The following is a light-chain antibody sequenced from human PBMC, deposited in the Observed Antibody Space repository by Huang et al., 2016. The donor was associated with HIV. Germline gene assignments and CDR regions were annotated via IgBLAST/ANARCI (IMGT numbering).Light chain of an antibody. Sequence: DVVMTQAPLSLPVTLGQPASMFCKSSQSLVSSDGDTDLNWFQQRPGQAPRRLMYQVSNRDSGVQQRFSGSGSGTHFTLRIKTVEAEDVAIYYCMQGTHWPGTFGPGTKMDI. CDR3: MQGTHWPGT. CDR1: QSLVSSDGDTD. CDR2: QVS. J-gene: IGKJ1*01. V-gene: IGKV2-30*01.